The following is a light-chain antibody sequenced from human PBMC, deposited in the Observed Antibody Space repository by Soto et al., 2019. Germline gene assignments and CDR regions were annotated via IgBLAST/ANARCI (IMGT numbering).Light chain of an antibody. J-gene: IGKJ2*02. V-gene: IGKV3-20*01. CDR3: QQYGPPRCT. CDR2: GAS. CDR1: QSVISSH. Sequence: EIVLTQSPGTLSLSPGERATLSCRASQSVISSHLAWYQQKAGQAPRLLIYGASSRATGIPDRFSGSGSGTGFSHTISRLEPEDFAVYYWQQYGPPRCTFGQGTKLEIK.